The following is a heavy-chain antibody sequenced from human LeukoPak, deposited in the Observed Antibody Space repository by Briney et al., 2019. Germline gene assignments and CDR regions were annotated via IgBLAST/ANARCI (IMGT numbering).Heavy chain of an antibody. J-gene: IGHJ6*02. Sequence: ASVKVSCKASGYTFTSYYMHWVRPAPGQGLEWMGIINPSGGSTSYAQKFQGRVTMTRDTSTSTVYMELSSLRSEDTAVYYCARGITIFGVVIDYYGRAVCGQGTTVTVSS. CDR1: GYTFTSYY. CDR3: ARGITIFGVVIDYYGRAV. D-gene: IGHD3-3*01. V-gene: IGHV1-46*01. CDR2: INPSGGST.